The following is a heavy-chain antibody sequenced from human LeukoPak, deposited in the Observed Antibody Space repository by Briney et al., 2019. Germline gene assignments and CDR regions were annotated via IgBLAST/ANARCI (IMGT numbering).Heavy chain of an antibody. V-gene: IGHV3-33*01. CDR2: IWSDGSYR. D-gene: IGHD1-26*01. CDR1: GFTFSNSG. CDR3: ALGVGCPGSFLLAS. J-gene: IGHJ4*02. Sequence: PGGSLRFSCAASGFTFSNSGMHWVRQAPGKGLEGVADIWSDGSYRYYADSVKGRFTISRENSKNTLYLQMNSLRVEDTAMYYCALGVGCPGSFLLASWGQGTLVTVSS.